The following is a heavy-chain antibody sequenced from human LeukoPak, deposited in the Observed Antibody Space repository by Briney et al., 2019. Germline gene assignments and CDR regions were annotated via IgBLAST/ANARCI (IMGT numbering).Heavy chain of an antibody. CDR2: IYTSGST. CDR3: ARDARKWEPNFDY. Sequence: SETLSLTCTVSGGSISSYHWSWIRQPAGKGLEWIGRIYTSGSTNYNPSLKSRVTMSVDTSKNQFSLKLSSVTAADTAVYYCARDARKWEPNFDYWGQGTLVTVSS. D-gene: IGHD1-26*01. V-gene: IGHV4-4*07. CDR1: GGSISSYH. J-gene: IGHJ4*02.